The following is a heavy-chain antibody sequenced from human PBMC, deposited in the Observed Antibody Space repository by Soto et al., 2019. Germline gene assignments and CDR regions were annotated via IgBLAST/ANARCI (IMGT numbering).Heavy chain of an antibody. V-gene: IGHV3-23*01. Sequence: GGSLRLSCVGSGFTFSDSVMAWVRQAPGKGLEWLSVMSGDGRTLYALSVTGRFTISRDNSKITLYLQMNSLRAEDTSVYYCAKSAYYYDSSGYYYPHYWGQGTLVTVSS. CDR1: GFTFSDSV. CDR2: MSGDGRT. J-gene: IGHJ4*02. CDR3: AKSAYYYDSSGYYYPHY. D-gene: IGHD3-22*01.